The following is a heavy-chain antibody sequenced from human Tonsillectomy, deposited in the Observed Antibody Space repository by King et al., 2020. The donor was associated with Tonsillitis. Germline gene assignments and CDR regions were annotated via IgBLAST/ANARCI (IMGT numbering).Heavy chain of an antibody. J-gene: IGHJ4*02. Sequence: QVQLPESGPGLVKPSETLSLTCTVSGGSISSYYWSWIRQPPGKGLEWIGYIYYSGSTNYNPSLKSRVTISVDTSKNQFSLKLSSVTAADTAVYYCARGTSGFCSSPSCYELGYWGQGPLFPVSS. CDR3: ARGTSGFCSSPSCYELGY. V-gene: IGHV4-59*01. CDR1: GGSISSYY. CDR2: IYYSGST. D-gene: IGHD2-2*01.